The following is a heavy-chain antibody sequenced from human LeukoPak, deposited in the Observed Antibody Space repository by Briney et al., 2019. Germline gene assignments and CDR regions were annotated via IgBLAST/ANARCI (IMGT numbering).Heavy chain of an antibody. CDR1: GFTFSGSA. CDR3: TRQADCSGGSCYSSDAFDI. J-gene: IGHJ3*02. V-gene: IGHV3-73*01. CDR2: IRSKANSYAT. Sequence: GGSLRLSCAASGFTFSGSAMHWVRQASGKGLEWVGRIRSKANSYATAYAASVKGRFTISRDDSKNTACLQMNSLKTEDTAVYYCTRQADCSGGSCYSSDAFDIWGQGTMVTVSS. D-gene: IGHD2-15*01.